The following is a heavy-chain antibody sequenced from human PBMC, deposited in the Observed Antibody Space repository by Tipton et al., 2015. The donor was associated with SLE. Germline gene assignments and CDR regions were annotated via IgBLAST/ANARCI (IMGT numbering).Heavy chain of an antibody. V-gene: IGHV4-59*01. D-gene: IGHD4-17*01. Sequence: GLVKPSETLSLTCAVSGGAINDFYWTWIRQSPGRGLEWVGQISHSGNTHYNPSLKSRVTISIHTSKKHFSLTLTSVTAADTAVYYCAIDFGDYGGITYWGQGTLLTVSS. CDR3: AIDFGDYGGITY. CDR2: ISHSGNT. CDR1: GGAINDFY. J-gene: IGHJ4*02.